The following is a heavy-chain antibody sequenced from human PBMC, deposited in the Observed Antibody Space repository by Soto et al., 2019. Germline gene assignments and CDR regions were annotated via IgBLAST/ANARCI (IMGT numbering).Heavy chain of an antibody. D-gene: IGHD2-2*01. Sequence: QVQLVQSGAEVKKPGSSVKVSCKASGGTFSSYTISWVRQAPGQGFEWMGRIIPILGIANYAHKFQGRVTITAGKSTSTAYMELSSLRSEDTAVYYYDVVPAAGTDYWGQGTLVTVSS. CDR2: IIPILGIA. CDR3: DVVPAAGTDY. CDR1: GGTFSSYT. J-gene: IGHJ4*02. V-gene: IGHV1-69*02.